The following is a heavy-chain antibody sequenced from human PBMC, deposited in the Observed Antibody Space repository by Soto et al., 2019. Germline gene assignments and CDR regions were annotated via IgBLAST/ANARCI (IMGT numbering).Heavy chain of an antibody. Sequence: ASVKVSCKASGYTFTSYAMHWVRQAPGQRLEWMGWINAGNGNTKYSQKFQGRVTITRDTSASTAYMELSSLGSEDTAVYYCARDLVAPANYYYYYMDVWGKGTTVTVSS. D-gene: IGHD2-2*01. CDR1: GYTFTSYA. CDR2: INAGNGNT. J-gene: IGHJ6*03. CDR3: ARDLVAPANYYYYYMDV. V-gene: IGHV1-3*01.